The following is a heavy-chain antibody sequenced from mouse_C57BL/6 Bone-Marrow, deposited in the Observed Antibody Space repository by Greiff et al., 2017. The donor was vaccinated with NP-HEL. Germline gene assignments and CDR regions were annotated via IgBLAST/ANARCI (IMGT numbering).Heavy chain of an antibody. CDR2: IRSKSNNYAT. D-gene: IGHD1-1*01. CDR3: GRATVEPSYAMDY. CDR1: GFSFNTYA. Sequence: EVKVVESGGGLVQPKGSLKLSCAASGFSFNTYAMNWVRQAPGKGLEWVARIRSKSNNYATYYADSVKDRFTISRDDSESMLYLQMNNLKTEDTAMYDCGRATVEPSYAMDYWGQGTSVTVSS. J-gene: IGHJ4*01. V-gene: IGHV10-1*01.